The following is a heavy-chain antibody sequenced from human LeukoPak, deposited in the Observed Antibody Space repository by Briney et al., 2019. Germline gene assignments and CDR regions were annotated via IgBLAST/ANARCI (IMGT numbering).Heavy chain of an antibody. CDR2: INNDGSEK. CDR1: GFTFSNYW. Sequence: GGSLRLSCAAPGFTFSNYWMSWVRQAPGKGLEWVAHINNDGSEKYYVDSVKGRFTISGDNAKNSLYLQMNSLRVEDTAVYYCARDKVTYWGQGTLVTVSS. V-gene: IGHV3-7*01. CDR3: ARDKVTY. J-gene: IGHJ4*02.